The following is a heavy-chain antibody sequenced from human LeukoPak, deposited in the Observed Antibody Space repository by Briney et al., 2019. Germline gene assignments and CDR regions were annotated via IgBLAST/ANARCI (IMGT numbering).Heavy chain of an antibody. V-gene: IGHV4-34*01. D-gene: IGHD3-3*01. Sequence: SETLSLTCAVYGGSFSGYYWSWIRQPPGKGLEWIGEINHSGSTNYNPSLKSRVTISVDTSKNQFSLKLSSVTAADTAAYYCARGHSDYDFWSGYYTKKTFDYWGRGTLVTVSS. CDR2: INHSGST. CDR1: GGSFSGYY. J-gene: IGHJ4*02. CDR3: ARGHSDYDFWSGYYTKKTFDY.